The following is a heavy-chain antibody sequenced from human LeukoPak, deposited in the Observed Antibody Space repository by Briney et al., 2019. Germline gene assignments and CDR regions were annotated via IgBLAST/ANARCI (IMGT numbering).Heavy chain of an antibody. Sequence: GGSLRLSCAASGFTFSSSAINWVRQAPGKGLEWVSAISGSGGATYYADSVQDRFTVSRDNSKNTLYLQMGSLRAEDTALYYCARGQWLVTSSFDYWGQGTLVTVSS. CDR1: GFTFSSSA. V-gene: IGHV3-23*01. CDR2: ISGSGGAT. D-gene: IGHD6-19*01. J-gene: IGHJ4*02. CDR3: ARGQWLVTSSFDY.